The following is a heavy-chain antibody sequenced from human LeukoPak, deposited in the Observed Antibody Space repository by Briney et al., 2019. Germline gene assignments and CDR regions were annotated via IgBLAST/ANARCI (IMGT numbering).Heavy chain of an antibody. D-gene: IGHD3-16*01. V-gene: IGHV4-39*07. CDR2: IYYTGST. CDR3: ARERGSRPRRFDY. J-gene: IGHJ4*02. Sequence: WIRQPPGKGLEWIGSIYYTGSTYYNPSLKSRVTISIDTSKNQFSLKLSSVTAADTAVYYCARERGSRPRRFDYWGQGTLVTVSS.